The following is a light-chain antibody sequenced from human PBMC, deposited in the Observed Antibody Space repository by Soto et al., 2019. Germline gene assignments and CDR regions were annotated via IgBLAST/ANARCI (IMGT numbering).Light chain of an antibody. CDR2: EDN. CDR1: SGSIARNY. Sequence: NFMLTQPHSVSGSPGETVTISCTRSSGSIARNYVQWYRQRPGSAPTTVIYEDNQRPSGVSDRFSGSIDSSSNSASLTISGLKAEDEADYYCQSYDSSNVVFGGGTKITV. J-gene: IGLJ2*01. CDR3: QSYDSSNVV. V-gene: IGLV6-57*04.